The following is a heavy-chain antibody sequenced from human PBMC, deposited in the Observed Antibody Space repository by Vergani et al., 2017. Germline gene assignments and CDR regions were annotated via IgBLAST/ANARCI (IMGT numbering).Heavy chain of an antibody. J-gene: IGHJ3*02. CDR2: ITPFNGNT. CDR1: GYTFTYRY. CDR3: ASSESIDSSGYYQDAFDI. D-gene: IGHD3-22*01. Sequence: QMQLVQSGAEVKKPGSSVKVSCKASGYTFTYRYLHWVRQAPGQALEWMGWITPFNGNTNYAQKFQDRVTITRDRSMSTAYMELSSLRSEDTAMYYCASSESIDSSGYYQDAFDIWGQGTMVTVSS. V-gene: IGHV1-45*02.